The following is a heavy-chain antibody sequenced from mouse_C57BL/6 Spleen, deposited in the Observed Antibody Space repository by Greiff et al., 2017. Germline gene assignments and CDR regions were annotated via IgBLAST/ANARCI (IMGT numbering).Heavy chain of an antibody. CDR1: GFTFSDYG. CDR3: ATEGYYDCYAMDY. CDR2: ISSGSSPI. D-gene: IGHD2-3*01. J-gene: IGHJ4*01. V-gene: IGHV5-17*01. Sequence: EVQLVESGGGLVKPGGSLKLSCAASGFTFSDYGMHWVRQAPEKGLEWVAYISSGSSPIYYADTVKGRFTISRDNAKNTLFLQMTSLRSEDTAMYYCATEGYYDCYAMDYWGQGTSVTVSS.